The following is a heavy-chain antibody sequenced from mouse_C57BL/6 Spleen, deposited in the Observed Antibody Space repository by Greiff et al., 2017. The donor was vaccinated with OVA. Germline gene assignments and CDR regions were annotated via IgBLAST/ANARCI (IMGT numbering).Heavy chain of an antibody. Sequence: EVKLMESGGDLVKPGGSLKLSCAASGFTFSSYGMSWVRQTPDKRLEWVATISSGGSYTYYPDSVKGRFTISRDNAKNTLYLQMSSLKSEDTAMYYCARQRLLSYFDVWGTGTTVTVSS. CDR3: ARQRLLSYFDV. V-gene: IGHV5-6*01. CDR1: GFTFSSYG. J-gene: IGHJ1*03. CDR2: ISSGGSYT. D-gene: IGHD2-3*01.